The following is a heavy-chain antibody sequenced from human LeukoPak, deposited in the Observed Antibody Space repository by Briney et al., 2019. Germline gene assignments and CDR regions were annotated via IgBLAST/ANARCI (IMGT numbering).Heavy chain of an antibody. D-gene: IGHD2-15*01. CDR2: IWYDGSNK. CDR3: ARAPDCSGGSCYSGSQYYGMDV. V-gene: IGHV3-33*01. J-gene: IGHJ6*02. Sequence: PGRSLRLSCAASGFTFNNHGMHWVRQAPGKGPEWVALIWYDGSNKYYGDSVKGRFTISRDNSKNSLYLQMNSLRAGDTAVYYCARAPDCSGGSCYSGSQYYGMDVWGQGTTVTVSS. CDR1: GFTFNNHG.